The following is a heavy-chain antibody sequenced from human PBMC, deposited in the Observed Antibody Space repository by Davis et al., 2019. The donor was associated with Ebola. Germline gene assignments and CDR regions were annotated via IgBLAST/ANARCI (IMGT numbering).Heavy chain of an antibody. CDR1: GGSISSGGYY. CDR3: AREGYSSAWPSFFDY. V-gene: IGHV4-31*03. J-gene: IGHJ4*02. CDR2: IYYSVST. D-gene: IGHD6-19*01. Sequence: SETLSLTCTVSGGSISSGGYYWIWIRQHPGKGLEWIGYIYYSVSTYYNPSLKSRVTISVDTSKNQFSLKLSSVTAADTAVYYCAREGYSSAWPSFFDYWGQGTLVTVSS.